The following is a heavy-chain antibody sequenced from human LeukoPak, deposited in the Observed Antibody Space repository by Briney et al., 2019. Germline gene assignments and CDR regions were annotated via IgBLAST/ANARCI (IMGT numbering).Heavy chain of an antibody. V-gene: IGHV5-51*01. CDR3: ARARYSNKWNGLDY. J-gene: IGHJ4*02. Sequence: GESLKISCKGSAYTFTNYWIGWVRHLPGKDLEFMGTIYPGDSDTRYSPSFLGQVTTSSEKSINTTYLLWSSMQTSESAVYYYARARYSNKWNGLDYWGQGTLVTVSS. D-gene: IGHD1-20*01. CDR1: AYTFTNYW. CDR2: IYPGDSDT.